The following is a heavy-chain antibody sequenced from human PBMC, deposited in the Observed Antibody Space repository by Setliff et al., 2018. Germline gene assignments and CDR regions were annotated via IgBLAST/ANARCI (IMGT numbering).Heavy chain of an antibody. V-gene: IGHV4-31*03. CDR3: ARKMRMSGRGHWYFDV. CDR2: IWKSAST. J-gene: IGHJ2*01. CDR1: GASISNDAYY. Sequence: SETLSLTCTVSGASISNDAYYWTWIRQHPGKGPEWLGYIWKSASTFYNPSLTSRITMSVDTSRNLFSMELASVTAADTAIYYCARKMRMSGRGHWYFDVWGRGTLVTVSS.